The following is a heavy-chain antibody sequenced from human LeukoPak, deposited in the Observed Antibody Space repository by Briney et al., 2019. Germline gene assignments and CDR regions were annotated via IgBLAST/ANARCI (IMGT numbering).Heavy chain of an antibody. D-gene: IGHD3-10*01. V-gene: IGHV4-30-2*01. CDR1: GGSISSGDYP. CDR3: ARGFYGSGSQFDY. J-gene: IGHJ4*02. Sequence: SETLSLTCTVFGGSISSGDYPWSWIRQPPGKGLEWIGYIFHTGHTSYNPSLKSRVTISVDMSKNQLSLKLSSVTAADTAVYYCARGFYGSGSQFDYWGQGTLVTVSS. CDR2: IFHTGHT.